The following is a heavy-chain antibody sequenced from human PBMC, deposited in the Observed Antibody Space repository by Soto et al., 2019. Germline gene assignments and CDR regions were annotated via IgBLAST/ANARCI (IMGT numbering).Heavy chain of an antibody. J-gene: IGHJ2*01. CDR3: ARPLWRDGYNWGYFDL. D-gene: IGHD5-12*01. CDR1: GFTFSSYA. CDR2: ISYDGSNK. V-gene: IGHV3-30-3*01. Sequence: QVQLVESGGGVVQPGRSLRLSCAASGFTFSSYAMHWVRQAPGKGLEWVAVISYDGSNKYYADSVKGRFTISRDNSKNTLYLKMNSLGAEDTAVYYCARPLWRDGYNWGYFDLWGRGTLVTVSS.